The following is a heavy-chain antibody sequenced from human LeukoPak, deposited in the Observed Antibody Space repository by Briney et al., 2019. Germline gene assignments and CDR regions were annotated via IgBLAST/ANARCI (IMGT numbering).Heavy chain of an antibody. Sequence: GGSLRLSCAASGFIFSDYYMSWIRQAPGKGLEWVSSISSGSSYTYFADSVKGRLTISRDNAKNSLYLQMNSLRAEDTAVYYCARGDKYIAFSPPLQGFDYWGQGTLVTVSS. J-gene: IGHJ4*02. CDR2: ISSGSSYT. CDR3: ARGDKYIAFSPPLQGFDY. D-gene: IGHD3-3*02. CDR1: GFIFSDYY. V-gene: IGHV3-11*06.